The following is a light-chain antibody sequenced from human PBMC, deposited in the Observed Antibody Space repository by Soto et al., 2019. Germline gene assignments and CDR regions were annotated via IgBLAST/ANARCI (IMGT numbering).Light chain of an antibody. V-gene: IGKV3-20*01. Sequence: IVLTQSPGTLSLSPGERTTLSCRASQSISRYLAWYQQKPGQGPRLLIYGASSRATGTPDRFSGSGSGTDFSLTINRLEPEDFALYYCQQYGSSPPRTFGQGTKVE. CDR2: GAS. J-gene: IGKJ1*01. CDR3: QQYGSSPPRT. CDR1: QSISRY.